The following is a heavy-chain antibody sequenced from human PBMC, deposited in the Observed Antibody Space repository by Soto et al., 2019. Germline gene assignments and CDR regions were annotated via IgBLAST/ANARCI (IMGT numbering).Heavy chain of an antibody. CDR2: IYSGGST. J-gene: IGHJ4*02. Sequence: EVQLVESGGGLIQPGGSLRLSCAASGFTVSSNYMSWVRQAPGKGLEWVSVIYSGGSTYYADSVKGRFTISRDNSKNTLYLQMNSLRAEDTAVYYCARYYDSSGYYSTTNDYWGQGTLVTVSS. CDR1: GFTVSSNY. D-gene: IGHD3-22*01. V-gene: IGHV3-53*01. CDR3: ARYYDSSGYYSTTNDY.